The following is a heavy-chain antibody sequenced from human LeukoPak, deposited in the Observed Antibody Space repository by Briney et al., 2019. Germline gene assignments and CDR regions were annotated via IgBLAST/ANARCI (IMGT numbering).Heavy chain of an antibody. D-gene: IGHD6-6*01. CDR1: GYTFPSYF. V-gene: IGHV1-46*01. J-gene: IGHJ4*02. CDR3: ARTAARRFDY. Sequence: ASVKVSCKASGYTFPSYFMHWVRQAPGQGLEWLGIINPTGGSTTYAQKFQGRVTMTRDTSTSTVYMELSSLRSDDTAVYYCARTAARRFDYWGQGTLVTVSS. CDR2: INPTGGST.